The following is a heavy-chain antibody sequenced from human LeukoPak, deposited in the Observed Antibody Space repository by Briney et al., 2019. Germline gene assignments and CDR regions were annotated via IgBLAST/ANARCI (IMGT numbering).Heavy chain of an antibody. Sequence: SVKVSCKASGGTFSSYTISWVRQAPGQGLEWMGRIIPILGIANYAQKFQGRVTITADKSTSTAHMELSSLRSEDTAVYYCARSRFLEWLLPNDAFDIWGQGTMVTVSS. D-gene: IGHD3-3*01. CDR1: GGTFSSYT. J-gene: IGHJ3*02. V-gene: IGHV1-69*02. CDR2: IIPILGIA. CDR3: ARSRFLEWLLPNDAFDI.